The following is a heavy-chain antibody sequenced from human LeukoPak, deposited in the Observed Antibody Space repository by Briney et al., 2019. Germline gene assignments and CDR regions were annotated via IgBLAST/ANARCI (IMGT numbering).Heavy chain of an antibody. Sequence: GGSLRLSCAASGFTFSSYWMHWVRQAPGKGLEWVSSIGSSSSYIYYADSVKGRFTISRDNAKNSLYLQMNSLRAEDTAVYYCASPRYYEYYYYMDVWGKGTTVTVSS. CDR3: ASPRYYEYYYYMDV. D-gene: IGHD2/OR15-2a*01. CDR2: IGSSSSYI. V-gene: IGHV3-21*01. CDR1: GFTFSSYW. J-gene: IGHJ6*03.